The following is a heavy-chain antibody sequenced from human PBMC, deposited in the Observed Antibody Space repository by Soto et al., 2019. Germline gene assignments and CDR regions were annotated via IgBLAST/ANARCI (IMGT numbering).Heavy chain of an antibody. V-gene: IGHV3-23*01. CDR3: ADLSRDCTSYNSD. J-gene: IGHJ4*02. CDR2: IGTSAST. Sequence: DVRLLESGGGLVQPGGSLRLSCAASGFTFSSYSMSWVRQAPGKGLEWVSTIGTSASTYYGDSVRGRFTISRDNSRNTLYLQMNSLRAEDRDVDYCADLSRDCTSYNSDLGEGSLVTVSS. CDR1: GFTFSSYS. D-gene: IGHD2-8*01.